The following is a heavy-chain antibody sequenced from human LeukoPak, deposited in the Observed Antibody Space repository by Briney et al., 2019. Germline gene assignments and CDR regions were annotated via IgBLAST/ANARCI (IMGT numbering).Heavy chain of an antibody. V-gene: IGHV3-43*01. Sequence: GGSLRLSCAASGFTFKTYTMPWVRQSPGKGLEWVSLIRGKGDYSYYADSVRGRFTVSRDNRKNSLYLQMNSLKTEDTAFYYCVKEHNSGWPNFDSWGQGTLVTVSS. CDR1: GFTFKTYT. CDR2: IRGKGDYS. J-gene: IGHJ5*01. CDR3: VKEHNSGWPNFDS. D-gene: IGHD5-12*01.